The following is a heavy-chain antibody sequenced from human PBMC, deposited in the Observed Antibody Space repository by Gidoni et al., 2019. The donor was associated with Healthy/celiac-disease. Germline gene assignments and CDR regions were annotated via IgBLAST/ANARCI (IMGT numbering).Heavy chain of an antibody. CDR3: AREGEGCSGGSCYSDFHY. CDR2: ISSSSSYI. J-gene: IGHJ4*02. V-gene: IGHV3-21*01. Sequence: EVQLVESGGGLVKPGGSLRLSCAASGFTFSSYSMNWVRQAPGKGLEWVSSISSSSSYIYYADSVKGRFTISRDNAKNSLYLQMNSLRAEDTAVYYCAREGEGCSGGSCYSDFHYWGQGTLVTVSS. D-gene: IGHD2-15*01. CDR1: GFTFSSYS.